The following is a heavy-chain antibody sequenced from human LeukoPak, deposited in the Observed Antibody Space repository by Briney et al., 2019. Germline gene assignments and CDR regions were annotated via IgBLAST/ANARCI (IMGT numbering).Heavy chain of an antibody. CDR3: AKVDSYGSGSYSPYFDY. CDR1: GFTFDDYA. V-gene: IGHV3-9*01. D-gene: IGHD3-10*01. Sequence: GGSLRLSCAASGFTFDDYAMHWVRQPPGKGLEWVSGISWNSGSIGYADSVKGRFTISRDNAKNSLYLQMNSLRAEDTALYYCAKVDSYGSGSYSPYFDYWGQGTLVTVSS. CDR2: ISWNSGSI. J-gene: IGHJ4*02.